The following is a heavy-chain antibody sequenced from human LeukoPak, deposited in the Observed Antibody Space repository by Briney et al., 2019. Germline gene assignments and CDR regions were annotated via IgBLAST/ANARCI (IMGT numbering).Heavy chain of an antibody. J-gene: IGHJ5*02. D-gene: IGHD3-16*02. CDR2: ISAYNGNT. CDR1: GYTFTSYG. V-gene: IGHV1-18*04. CDR3: ARDSNYDYVWGSYRPRALDP. Sequence: ASVKVSCKASGYTFTSYGISWVRQAPGQGLEWMGWISAYNGNTNYAQKLQGRVTMTTDTSTSTAYMELRSLRSDDTAVYYCARDSNYDYVWGSYRPRALDPRGQGTLVTVSS.